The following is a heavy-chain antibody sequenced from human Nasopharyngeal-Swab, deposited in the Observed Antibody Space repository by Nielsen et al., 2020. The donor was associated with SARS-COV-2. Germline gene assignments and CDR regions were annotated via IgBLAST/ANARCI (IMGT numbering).Heavy chain of an antibody. V-gene: IGHV3-7*01. D-gene: IGHD3-3*01. CDR2: IKQDGSEK. CDR3: ARDRGFWSGFFDY. J-gene: IGHJ4*02. Sequence: GESLKISYAASGFTFSSYWMSWVRQAPGKGLEWVANIKQDGSEKYYVDSVKGRFTISRDNAKNSLYLQMNSLRAEDTAVYYCARDRGFWSGFFDYWGQGTLVTVSS. CDR1: GFTFSSYW.